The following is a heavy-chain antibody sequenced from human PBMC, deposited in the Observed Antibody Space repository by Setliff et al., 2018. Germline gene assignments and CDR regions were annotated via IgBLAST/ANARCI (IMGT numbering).Heavy chain of an antibody. D-gene: IGHD1-26*01. V-gene: IGHV3-7*03. CDR2: INQVGNAR. J-gene: IGHJ4*02. Sequence: PGGSLRLSCAASGFTFSSLWMSWVRQAPGRGLEWVANINQVGNARYYVDSVMGRFTISRDNSKDSLYLQLNSLRAEDTAVYYCAKDGVGPTYTYFFDFWGQGSQVTVSS. CDR3: AKDGVGPTYTYFFDF. CDR1: GFTFSSLW.